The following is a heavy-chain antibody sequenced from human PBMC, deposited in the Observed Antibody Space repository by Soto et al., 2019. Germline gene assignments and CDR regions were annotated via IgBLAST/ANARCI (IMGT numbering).Heavy chain of an antibody. D-gene: IGHD1-1*01. Sequence: QVQLQQWGAGLLKPSETLSLTCAVFGGSVNSGNYYWGWIRQPPGKGLEWIGEMSHSGGTHLNPSLKSRVTISVDTAKNQFSLKMSAVTAAETALYYCARVERGTATTVVDAFDIWGPWTMVTVSS. CDR1: GGSVNSGNYY. V-gene: IGHV4-34*01. J-gene: IGHJ3*02. CDR2: MSHSGGT. CDR3: ARVERGTATTVVDAFDI.